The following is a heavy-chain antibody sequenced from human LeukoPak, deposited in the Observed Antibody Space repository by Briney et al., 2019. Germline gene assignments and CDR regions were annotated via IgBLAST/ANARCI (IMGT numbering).Heavy chain of an antibody. D-gene: IGHD2-2*01. V-gene: IGHV3-7*03. J-gene: IGHJ4*02. Sequence: GGSLRLSCAASGFTFSSYWMSWVRQAPGKGLEWVANIKQDGSEKYYVDSVKGRFTISRDNAKNSLYLQMNSLRAEDTAVYYCAKDRGVVPAAFYNYWGQGTLVTVSS. CDR1: GFTFSSYW. CDR3: AKDRGVVPAAFYNY. CDR2: IKQDGSEK.